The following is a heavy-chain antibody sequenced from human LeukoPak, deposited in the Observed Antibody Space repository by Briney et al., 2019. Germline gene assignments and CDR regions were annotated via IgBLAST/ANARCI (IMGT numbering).Heavy chain of an antibody. CDR3: ARASSLWYSSSWYDRENDDAFDI. D-gene: IGHD6-13*01. CDR2: ISYDGSNK. CDR1: GFTFSSYT. J-gene: IGHJ3*02. Sequence: GGSLRLSCAAAGFTFSSYTMNWVRQAPGKGLEWVAVISYDGSNKYYADSVKGRFTISRDNSKNTLYLQMNSLRAEDTAVYYCARASSLWYSSSWYDRENDDAFDIWGQGTMVTVSS. V-gene: IGHV3-30*04.